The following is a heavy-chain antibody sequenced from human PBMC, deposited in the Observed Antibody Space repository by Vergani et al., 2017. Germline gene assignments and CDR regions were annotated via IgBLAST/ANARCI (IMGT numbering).Heavy chain of an antibody. CDR1: GYTFTSYY. V-gene: IGHV1-46*01. D-gene: IGHD6-19*01. CDR2: INPSGGST. CDR3: AKDSGSGWSRYYYMDV. Sequence: QVQLVQSGAEVKKPGASVKVSCKASGYTFTSYYMHWVRQAPGQGLEWMGIINPSGGSTSYAQKFQGRVTMTRDTSTSTVYMELSSLRSEDTAVYYCAKDSGSGWSRYYYMDVWGKGTTVTVSS. J-gene: IGHJ6*03.